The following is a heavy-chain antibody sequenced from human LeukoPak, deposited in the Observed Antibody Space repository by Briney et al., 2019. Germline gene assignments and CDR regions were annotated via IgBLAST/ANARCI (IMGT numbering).Heavy chain of an antibody. Sequence: GASVKVSRKASGYTFTSYDINWVRQATGQGLEWMGWMNPNSGNTGYAQKFQGRVTITRNTSISTAYMELSSLRSEDTAVYYCTRLSGDNWNYGGNFDSWGQGTLVTVSS. V-gene: IGHV1-8*03. D-gene: IGHD1-7*01. J-gene: IGHJ4*02. CDR1: GYTFTSYD. CDR2: MNPNSGNT. CDR3: TRLSGDNWNYGGNFDS.